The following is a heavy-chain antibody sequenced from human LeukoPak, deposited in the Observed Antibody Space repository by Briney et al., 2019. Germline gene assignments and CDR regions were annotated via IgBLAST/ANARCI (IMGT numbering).Heavy chain of an antibody. CDR2: MNPNSGNT. V-gene: IGHV1-8*03. CDR3: ARGVRGYSGYSDYYYYMDV. CDR1: GYTFTGYF. Sequence: GASVKVSCKPSGYTFTGYFIQWVRQAPGQGLEWMGWMNPNSGNTGYAQKFQGRVTITRNTSISTAYMELSSLRSEDTAVYYCARGVRGYSGYSDYYYYMDVWGKGTTVTVSS. J-gene: IGHJ6*03. D-gene: IGHD5-12*01.